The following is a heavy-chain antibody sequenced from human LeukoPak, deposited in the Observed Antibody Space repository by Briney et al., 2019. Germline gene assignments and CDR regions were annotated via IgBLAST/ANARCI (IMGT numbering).Heavy chain of an antibody. V-gene: IGHV3-66*01. Sequence: GGSLRLSCAASGFTVSTNYMTWVRQAPGKGLEWVSFLYSGGSTYYADSVKGRFTISRDNSKNTLYLQVNGLRGDDTAVYYCARSAVTGPGWIDPWGQGTLVTVSS. CDR3: ARSAVTGPGWIDP. D-gene: IGHD6-19*01. CDR1: GFTVSTNY. CDR2: LYSGGST. J-gene: IGHJ5*02.